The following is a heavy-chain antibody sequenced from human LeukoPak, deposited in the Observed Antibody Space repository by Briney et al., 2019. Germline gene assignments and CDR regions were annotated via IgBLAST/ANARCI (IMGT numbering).Heavy chain of an antibody. Sequence: GASVKVSCKASGYTFTSYGISWVRQAPGQGPEWMGWISAYNGNTNYAQKLQGRVSMTTDTSTSTGYMELRSLRSDDTAVYYCERDSAPFWSGYYKSVRGAFDIWGQGTMATVSS. CDR2: ISAYNGNT. D-gene: IGHD3-3*01. CDR3: ERDSAPFWSGYYKSVRGAFDI. V-gene: IGHV1-18*01. J-gene: IGHJ3*02. CDR1: GYTFTSYG.